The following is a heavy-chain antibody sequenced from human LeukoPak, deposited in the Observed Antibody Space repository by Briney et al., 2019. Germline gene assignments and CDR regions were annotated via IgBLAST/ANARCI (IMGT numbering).Heavy chain of an antibody. Sequence: GGSLRLSCAASGFTFSSYNMNWVRQAPGKGLERVSSISSTSDYTYYADSVKGRFTISRDNAKNSLFLQMNSLRAEDTAVYYCGDATSXYWGQGTLVTVSS. CDR1: GFTFSSYN. CDR3: GDATSXY. D-gene: IGHD1-26*01. CDR2: ISSTSDYT. J-gene: IGHJ4*02. V-gene: IGHV3-21*01.